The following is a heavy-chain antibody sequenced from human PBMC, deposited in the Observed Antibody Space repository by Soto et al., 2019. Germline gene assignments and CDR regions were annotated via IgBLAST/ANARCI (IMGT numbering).Heavy chain of an antibody. CDR1: GGSFSGYY. J-gene: IGHJ4*02. CDR3: TGASTVTSYYFDY. V-gene: IGHV4-34*01. D-gene: IGHD4-17*01. Sequence: QVQLQQWGAGLLKPSETLSLTCAVYGGSFSGYYWSWIRQPPGKGLEWIGEINHSGSTNYNPSLKSRVTIPVDTSKNQFSLKLSSVTAADTAVYYCTGASTVTSYYFDYWGQGTLVTVSS. CDR2: INHSGST.